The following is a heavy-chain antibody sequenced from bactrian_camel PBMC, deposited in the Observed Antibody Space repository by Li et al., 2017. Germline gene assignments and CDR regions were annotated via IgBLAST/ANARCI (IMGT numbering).Heavy chain of an antibody. J-gene: IGHJ4*01. Sequence: HVQLVESGGGSVDAGGSLRLSCAASGYSSIVNCLGWFRQAPGKEREGVAAIDSHGGTAYADSATGRFTISQDNAKNTVYLQMNSLKSEDTALYYCATGGGLGYNYWGQGTQVTVS. CDR2: IDSHGGT. CDR3: ATGGGLGYNY. V-gene: IGHV3S53*01. CDR1: GYSSIVNC. D-gene: IGHD5*01.